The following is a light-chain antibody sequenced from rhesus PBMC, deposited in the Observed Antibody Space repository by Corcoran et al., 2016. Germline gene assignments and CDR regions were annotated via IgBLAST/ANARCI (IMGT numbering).Light chain of an antibody. V-gene: IGKV1-74*01. Sequence: DIQMTQSPSSLSASVGDRDTITCRASENVNNYLNWYQQKPGKAPKLLIYKASTLQSGVPSRFSGSGSGTDYTFTISRLQPEDVATYYCQHGYGTPLTFGGGTKVELK. CDR1: ENVNNY. CDR3: QHGYGTPLT. CDR2: KAS. J-gene: IGKJ4*01.